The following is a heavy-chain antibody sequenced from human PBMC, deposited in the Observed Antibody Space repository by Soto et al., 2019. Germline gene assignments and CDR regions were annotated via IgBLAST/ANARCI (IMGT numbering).Heavy chain of an antibody. J-gene: IGHJ4*02. V-gene: IGHV3-23*01. CDR1: GFTFNNAW. CDR3: AKDLVPPVAGLFDY. Sequence: AGGSLRLSCAASGFTFNNAWMNWVRQAPGKGLEWVSAISGSGGSTYYADSVKGRFTISRDNSKNTLYLQMNSLRAEDTAVYYCAKDLVPPVAGLFDYWGQGTLVTVSS. D-gene: IGHD6-19*01. CDR2: ISGSGGST.